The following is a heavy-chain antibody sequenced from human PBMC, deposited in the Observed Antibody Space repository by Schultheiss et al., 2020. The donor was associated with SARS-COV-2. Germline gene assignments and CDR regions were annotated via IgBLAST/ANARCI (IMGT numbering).Heavy chain of an antibody. CDR1: GGSFSGYY. V-gene: IGHV4-34*01. CDR3: ARDRANRAFDI. Sequence: SETLSLTCAVYGGSFSGYYWSWIRQPPGKGLEWIGEINHSGSTNYNPSLKSRVTISVDTSKNQFSLKLSSVTAADTAVYYCARDRANRAFDIWGQGTMVTVSS. CDR2: INHSGST. D-gene: IGHD2-8*01. J-gene: IGHJ3*02.